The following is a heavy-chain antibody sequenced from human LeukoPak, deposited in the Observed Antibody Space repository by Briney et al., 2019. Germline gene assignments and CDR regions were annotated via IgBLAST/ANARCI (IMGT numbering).Heavy chain of an antibody. D-gene: IGHD3-9*01. Sequence: SETLSLTCTVSGYSIRSDYYWGWIRQPPGKGLEWIGYVYYTGSTNYNPSLRSRVTISLDTSKNQFSLRLSSVTAADTAVYYCARVPAEAWLFFFDYWGQGTLVTVSS. CDR3: ARVPAEAWLFFFDY. CDR2: VYYTGST. V-gene: IGHV4-61*01. CDR1: GYSIRSDYY. J-gene: IGHJ4*02.